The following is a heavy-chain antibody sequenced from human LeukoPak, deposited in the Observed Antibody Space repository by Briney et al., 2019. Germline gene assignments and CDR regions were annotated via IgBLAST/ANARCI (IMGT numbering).Heavy chain of an antibody. J-gene: IGHJ4*02. CDR3: AREGDYVWGSYRGFDY. Sequence: PGGSLRLSCAASGFTFSSYWMSWVRQAPGKGLEWVANIKQDGSEKYYVDSVKGRFTISRDNAKNSLYLQMNSLRAEDTAVYYCAREGDYVWGSYRGFDYWGQGTRVTVSS. D-gene: IGHD3-16*02. CDR1: GFTFSSYW. V-gene: IGHV3-7*01. CDR2: IKQDGSEK.